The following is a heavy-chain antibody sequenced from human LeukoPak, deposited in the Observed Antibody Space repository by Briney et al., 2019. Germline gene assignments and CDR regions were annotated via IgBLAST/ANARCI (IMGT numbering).Heavy chain of an antibody. CDR2: IYTSGST. V-gene: IGHV4-4*07. Sequence: SETLSLTCTVSGGSISIYYWNWIRQPAGKGLEWIGRIYTSGSTNYNPSLKSRVTMSVDTSKNQFSLKLSSVTAADTAVYYCARHLEGGYDSSGKRTRHFDYWGQGTLVTVSS. D-gene: IGHD3-22*01. J-gene: IGHJ4*02. CDR3: ARHLEGGYDSSGKRTRHFDY. CDR1: GGSISIYY.